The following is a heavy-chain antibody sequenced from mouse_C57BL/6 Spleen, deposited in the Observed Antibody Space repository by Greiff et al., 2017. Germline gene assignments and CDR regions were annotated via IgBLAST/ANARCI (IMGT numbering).Heavy chain of an antibody. D-gene: IGHD3-2*02. V-gene: IGHV2-5*01. J-gene: IGHJ4*01. CDR3: AISTQDYYAMDY. Sequence: VQLQQSGPGLVQPSQSLSITCTVSGFSLTSYGVHWVRQSPGKGLEWLGVIWRGGSTDYNAAFMSSLTITKDNSKGQIFFKMNSLQADDAAIYYCAISTQDYYAMDYWGQGTSVTVSS. CDR1: GFSLTSYG. CDR2: IWRGGST.